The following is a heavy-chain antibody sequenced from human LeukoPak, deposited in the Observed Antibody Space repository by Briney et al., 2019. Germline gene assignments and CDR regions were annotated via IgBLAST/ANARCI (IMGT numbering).Heavy chain of an antibody. Sequence: GGSLRLSCAASWFTVSSNYMSWVRQAPGKGLEWVSVIYSGGSTYYADSVKGRFTISRDNSKNTLYLQMNSLRAEDTAVYYCARGSWAEGCYYYMDVWGKGTTVTISS. CDR2: IYSGGST. CDR1: WFTVSSNY. V-gene: IGHV3-53*01. CDR3: ARGSWAEGCYYYMDV. D-gene: IGHD1-26*01. J-gene: IGHJ6*03.